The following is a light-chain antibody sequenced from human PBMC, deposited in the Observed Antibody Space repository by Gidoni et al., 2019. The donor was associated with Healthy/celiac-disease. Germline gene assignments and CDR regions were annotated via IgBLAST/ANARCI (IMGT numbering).Light chain of an antibody. J-gene: IGKJ2*01. CDR2: KAS. V-gene: IGKV1-5*03. CDR3: QQYNSYSPYT. CDR1: QSISSW. Sequence: DIQMTQSPSTLSASVGDRVTITFRASQSISSWLAWYQQKPGKAPKLLIYKASSLERGVPSRFSGGGSGTEFTLTISSLQPDDFATYYCQQYNSYSPYTFGQGTKLEIK.